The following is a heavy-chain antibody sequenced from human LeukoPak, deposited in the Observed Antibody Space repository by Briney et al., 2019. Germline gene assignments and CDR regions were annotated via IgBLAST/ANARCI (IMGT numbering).Heavy chain of an antibody. CDR3: AKVHLYSFTPPFDY. V-gene: IGHV3-30*18. Sequence: PGGSLRLSCAASGFTFSSYGMHWVRQAPGKGLEWVAVISNDGSNKYYADSVKGRFTISRDNSKNTLYLQMNSLRPEDTAVYYCAKVHLYSFTPPFDYWGQGTLVTVSS. J-gene: IGHJ4*02. D-gene: IGHD2-21*01. CDR1: GFTFSSYG. CDR2: ISNDGSNK.